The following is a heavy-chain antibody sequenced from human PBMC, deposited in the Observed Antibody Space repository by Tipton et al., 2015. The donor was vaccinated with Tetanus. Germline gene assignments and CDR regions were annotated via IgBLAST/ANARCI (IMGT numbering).Heavy chain of an antibody. D-gene: IGHD3-22*01. Sequence: QLVQSGAEVKKPGASVKVSCKASGYTFTGYYMHWVRQAPGQGLEWMGWINPNSGGTNYAQKFQGRVTMTRDTSISTAYMELSRLRSDDTAVYYCARDSHYYDSSGLPDYWGQGTLVTVSS. CDR1: GYTFTGYY. CDR2: INPNSGGT. CDR3: ARDSHYYDSSGLPDY. V-gene: IGHV1-2*02. J-gene: IGHJ4*02.